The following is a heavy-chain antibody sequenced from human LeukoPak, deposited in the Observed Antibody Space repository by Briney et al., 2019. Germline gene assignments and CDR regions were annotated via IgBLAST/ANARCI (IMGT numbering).Heavy chain of an antibody. J-gene: IGHJ4*02. CDR1: GFXFGSYA. CDR2: ISGSGTGT. CDR3: AKVATWTYFDY. V-gene: IGHV3-23*01. D-gene: IGHD3/OR15-3a*01. Sequence: PGGSLRLSCAVSGFXFGSYAMGWVRQAPGKGLEWVSAISGSGTGTYYADSVKGRFTISRDNSKNTLYLHMNSLRAEDTAVYYCAKVATWTYFDYWGQGTLVTVSS.